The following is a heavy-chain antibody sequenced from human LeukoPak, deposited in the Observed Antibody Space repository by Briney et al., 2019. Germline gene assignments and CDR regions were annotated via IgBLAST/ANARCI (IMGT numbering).Heavy chain of an antibody. Sequence: PGGSLRLSCGASEFSLRSYSMDWVRQAPGKGLEWVSHINSGSSTIYYADSVKGRFTISRDNAGNSLYLQMNSLRAEDTAVYYCARVQPHYYDSSGYPPDYWGQGTLVTVSS. CDR3: ARVQPHYYDSSGYPPDY. D-gene: IGHD3-22*01. CDR2: INSGSSTI. J-gene: IGHJ4*02. V-gene: IGHV3-48*01. CDR1: EFSLRSYS.